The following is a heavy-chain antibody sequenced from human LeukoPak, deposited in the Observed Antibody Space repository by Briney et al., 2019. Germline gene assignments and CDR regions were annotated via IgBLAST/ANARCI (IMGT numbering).Heavy chain of an antibody. D-gene: IGHD3-22*01. V-gene: IGHV3-48*02. CDR3: ARDFISGYYYDSSGFDY. CDR2: ISSSSSTI. Sequence: PGGSLRLSCAASGFTFSSYRMNWVRQAPGKGLEWVSYISSSSSTIYYADSVKGRFTISRDNAKNSLYLQMNSLRDEDTAVYYCARDFISGYYYDSSGFDYWGQGTLVTVSS. J-gene: IGHJ4*02. CDR1: GFTFSSYR.